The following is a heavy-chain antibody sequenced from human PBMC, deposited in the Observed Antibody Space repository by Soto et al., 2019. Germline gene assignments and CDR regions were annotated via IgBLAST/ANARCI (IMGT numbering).Heavy chain of an antibody. CDR1: GFTLTNYG. Sequence: QVQLVESGGGVVQPGRSLRLSCAASGFTLTNYGMHWVLQAPGKGLAWVAFISYDGINEYYADSVKGRFTVSRDKSKNTLYLQMSSPIAEDTAVYYCAKDGHLLGYCSCSSWYANDYYYYYMDVWGIGTTVTVS. CDR2: ISYDGINE. D-gene: IGHD2-2*01. V-gene: IGHV3-30*18. CDR3: AKDGHLLGYCSCSSWYANDYYYYYMDV. J-gene: IGHJ6*03.